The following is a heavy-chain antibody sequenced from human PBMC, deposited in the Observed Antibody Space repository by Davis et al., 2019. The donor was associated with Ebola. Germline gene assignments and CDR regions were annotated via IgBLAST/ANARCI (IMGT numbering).Heavy chain of an antibody. D-gene: IGHD3-10*01. J-gene: IGHJ3*02. CDR3: ARGGPFGGAFDI. V-gene: IGHV3-48*03. CDR1: GFTFSSYE. CDR2: ISSSGSTI. Sequence: GSLRLSYAASGFTFSSYEMNWVSQDPGKGLEWVSYISSSGSTIYYADSVKGRFTISRDNAKNSLYLQMNSLRAEDTAVYYCARGGPFGGAFDIWGQGTMVTVSS.